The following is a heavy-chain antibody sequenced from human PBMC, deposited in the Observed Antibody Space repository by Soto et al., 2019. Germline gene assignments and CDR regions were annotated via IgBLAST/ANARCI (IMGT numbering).Heavy chain of an antibody. D-gene: IGHD4-17*01. J-gene: IGHJ4*02. Sequence: SETLSLTCTVSGDSLSRNSYYWGWVRPPPGKGLEWIGSIYHTGRTNHNPSLRSRVTISVDTSENQFSLRLTSVTAVDTAVYYCARVKDFGDLFDSWGQGTLVTVSS. CDR1: GDSLSRNSYY. CDR2: IYHTGRT. V-gene: IGHV4-39*01. CDR3: ARVKDFGDLFDS.